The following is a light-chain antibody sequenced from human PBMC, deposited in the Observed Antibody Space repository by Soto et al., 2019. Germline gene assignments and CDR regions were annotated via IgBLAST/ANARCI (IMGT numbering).Light chain of an antibody. J-gene: IGKJ2*01. Sequence: EIVLTQSPGTLSLSPGERATLSCRASQRVSSSYLAWYQQKPGQAPRLLIYGASSRATGIPDRFSGSGSGTDFTLTISRLEPEDFAVYYCQQGEAFGQGTKLEIK. CDR3: QQGEA. CDR1: QRVSSSY. CDR2: GAS. V-gene: IGKV3-20*01.